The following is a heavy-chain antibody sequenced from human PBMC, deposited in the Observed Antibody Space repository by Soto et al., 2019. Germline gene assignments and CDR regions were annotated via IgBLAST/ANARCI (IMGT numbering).Heavy chain of an antibody. V-gene: IGHV3-21*01. CDR3: AREKPYYDILTGPLDY. CDR1: GFTFSSYS. J-gene: IGHJ4*02. Sequence: GGSLRLSCAASGFTFSSYSMNWVRQAPGKGLEWVSSISSSSSYIYYADSVKGRFTISRDNAKNSLYLQMNSLRAEDTAVYYCAREKPYYDILTGPLDYWGQGTLVTVSS. CDR2: ISSSSSYI. D-gene: IGHD3-9*01.